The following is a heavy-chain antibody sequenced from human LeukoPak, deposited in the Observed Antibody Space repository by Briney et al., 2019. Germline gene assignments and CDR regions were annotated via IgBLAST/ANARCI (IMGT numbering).Heavy chain of an antibody. CDR2: ISYDGSNK. J-gene: IGHJ4*02. Sequence: GGSLRLSCAASGFTFSSYAMHWVRQAPGKGLEWVAVISYDGSNKYYADSVKGRFTISRDNSKNTLYLQMNSLRAEDTAVYYCARDLYYDFWSGYLDYWGQGTLVTASS. D-gene: IGHD3-3*01. CDR1: GFTFSSYA. V-gene: IGHV3-30-3*01. CDR3: ARDLYYDFWSGYLDY.